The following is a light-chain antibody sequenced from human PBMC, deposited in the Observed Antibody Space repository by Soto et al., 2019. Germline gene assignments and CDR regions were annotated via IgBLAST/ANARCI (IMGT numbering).Light chain of an antibody. Sequence: EIVLTQSPATLSLSPGERATLSCRASQSVSSYLAWYQQKPGQAPRLLIYDASNRATGIPARFSGSGSGTDFTLNISSLEPEDFAVYYFQQRSNWPLTFGGGTKVEIK. CDR1: QSVSSY. CDR2: DAS. J-gene: IGKJ4*01. CDR3: QQRSNWPLT. V-gene: IGKV3-11*01.